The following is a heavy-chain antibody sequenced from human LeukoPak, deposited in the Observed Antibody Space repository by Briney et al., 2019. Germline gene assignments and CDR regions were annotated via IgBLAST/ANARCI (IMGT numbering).Heavy chain of an antibody. D-gene: IGHD5-18*01. CDR1: GGSISSYY. CDR2: IYYSGST. Sequence: PSETLSLTCTVSGGSISSYYWSWIRQPPGKGLEWIGYIYYSGSTNCNPSLKSRVTISVDTSKNQFSLKLSSVTAADTAVYYCARQVGGYSYGNWYFDLWGRGTLVTVSS. CDR3: ARQVGGYSYGNWYFDL. J-gene: IGHJ2*01. V-gene: IGHV4-59*01.